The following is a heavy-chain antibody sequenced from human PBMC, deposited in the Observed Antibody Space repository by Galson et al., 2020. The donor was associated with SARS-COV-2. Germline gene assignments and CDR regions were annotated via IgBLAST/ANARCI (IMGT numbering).Heavy chain of an antibody. CDR3: VRVRSRSCTYAFDI. Sequence: SQTLSLTCAISGDSVSRNTAAWNWIRQSPSRGLEWLGRTYYRSKWFNHYAESLKSRITINADTSKNQFSLQLNSVTPEDTAVYYCVRVRSRSCTYAFDIWGQGTMVTVSS. J-gene: IGHJ3*02. D-gene: IGHD2-8*01. CDR2: TYYRSKWFN. V-gene: IGHV6-1*01. CDR1: GDSVSRNTAA.